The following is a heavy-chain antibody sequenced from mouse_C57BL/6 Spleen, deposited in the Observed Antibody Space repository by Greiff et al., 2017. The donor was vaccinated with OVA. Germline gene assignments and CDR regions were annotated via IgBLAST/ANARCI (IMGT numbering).Heavy chain of an antibody. CDR1: GYTFTSYW. V-gene: IGHV1-74*01. D-gene: IGHD1-1*01. J-gene: IGHJ1*03. Sequence: QVQLKQPGAELVKPGASVKVSCKASGYTFTSYWMHWVKQRPGQGLEWIGRIHPSDSDTNYNQKFKGKATLTVDKSSSTAYMQLSSLTSEDSAVYYCAIGTTVDWYFDVWGTGTTVTVSS. CDR3: AIGTTVDWYFDV. CDR2: IHPSDSDT.